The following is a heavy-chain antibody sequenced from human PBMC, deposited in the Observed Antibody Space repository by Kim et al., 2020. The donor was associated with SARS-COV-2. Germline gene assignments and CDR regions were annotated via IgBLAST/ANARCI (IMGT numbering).Heavy chain of an antibody. CDR3: ASNSGSRSFFDY. V-gene: IGHV4-59*01. Sequence: TCTPPLKSGVTISVGTSRNQFSLKLTSVTAADTAVYYCASNSGSRSFFDYWGQGTLVTVSS. D-gene: IGHD1-26*01. J-gene: IGHJ4*02.